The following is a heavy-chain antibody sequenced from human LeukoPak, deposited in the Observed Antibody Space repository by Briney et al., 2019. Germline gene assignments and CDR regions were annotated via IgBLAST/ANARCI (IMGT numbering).Heavy chain of an antibody. CDR1: GFTFSSYG. J-gene: IGHJ4*02. Sequence: PGGSLRLSCAASGFTFSSYGMSWVRQAPGKGLEWVSGISGSGGNTYYADSVKGRFTISRDNAKNSLYLQMNSLRAEDTAVYYCARSVHNSGGSTYYDFWSGYYQMVVDWGQGTLVTVSS. CDR3: ARSVHNSGGSTYYDFWSGYYQMVVD. V-gene: IGHV3-23*01. D-gene: IGHD3-3*01. CDR2: ISGSGGNT.